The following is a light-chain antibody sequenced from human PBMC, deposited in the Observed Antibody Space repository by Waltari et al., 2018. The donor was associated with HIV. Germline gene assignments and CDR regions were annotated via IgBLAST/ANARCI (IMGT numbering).Light chain of an antibody. Sequence: SALSQPASVTGSPGQSITISCSGTSYDIGKYNYVSWYQQHPGEAPKLWISDVSSRPSGVSTRFSGSKSGNTASLTISGLQADDEAHYFCSSYTGDNTVIFAGGTKVTV. CDR2: DVS. V-gene: IGLV2-14*03. J-gene: IGLJ2*01. CDR1: SYDIGKYNY. CDR3: SSYTGDNTVI.